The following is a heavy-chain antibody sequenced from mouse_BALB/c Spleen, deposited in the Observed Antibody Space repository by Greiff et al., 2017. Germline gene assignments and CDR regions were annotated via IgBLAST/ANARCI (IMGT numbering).Heavy chain of an antibody. CDR2: IYPGDGDA. J-gene: IGHJ4*01. D-gene: IGHD1-1*01. CDR3: GSGGVYCYGSGG. Sequence: VQLQQSGAELARPGASVKLSCKASGYTFTSYWMPWVKQRPGQGLARIGAIYPGDGDARYTQKFKGKATLTADKSSSTAYMQLSSLASEDSAVYYCGSGGVYCYGSGGGGQGTSVTVSS. V-gene: IGHV1-87*01. CDR1: GYTFTSYW.